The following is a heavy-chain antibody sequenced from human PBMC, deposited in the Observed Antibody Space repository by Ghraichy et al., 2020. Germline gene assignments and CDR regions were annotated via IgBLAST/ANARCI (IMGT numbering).Heavy chain of an antibody. CDR2: ISSSSSYT. V-gene: IGHV3-11*06. CDR1: GFTFSDYY. CDR3: ARAYYYDSSGYQSPLLDY. D-gene: IGHD3-22*01. Sequence: GGSLRLSCAASGFTFSDYYMSWIRQAPGKGLEWVSYISSSSSYTNYADSVKGRFTISRDNAKNSLYLQMNSLRAEDTAVYYCARAYYYDSSGYQSPLLDYWGQGTLVTVSS. J-gene: IGHJ4*02.